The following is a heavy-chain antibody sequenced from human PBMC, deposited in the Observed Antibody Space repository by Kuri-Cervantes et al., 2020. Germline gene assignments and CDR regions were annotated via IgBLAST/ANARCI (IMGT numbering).Heavy chain of an antibody. CDR2: IIPIFGTA. Sequence: SVKVSCKAPGGTFSSCAISWVRQAPGQGLEWMGGIIPIFGTANYAQKFQGRVTITTDESTSTAYMELSSLRSEDTAVYYCARYYYGSVTNYAYKWSDWGQGTLVTVSS. CDR1: GGTFSSCA. V-gene: IGHV1-69*05. CDR3: ARYYYGSVTNYAYKWSD. D-gene: IGHD3-10*01. J-gene: IGHJ4*02.